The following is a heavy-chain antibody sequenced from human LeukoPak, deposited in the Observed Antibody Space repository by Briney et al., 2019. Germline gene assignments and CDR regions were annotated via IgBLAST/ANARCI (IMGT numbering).Heavy chain of an antibody. D-gene: IGHD2-2*01. CDR1: GGSISSGSYY. J-gene: IGHJ4*02. V-gene: IGHV4-61*02. CDR2: IYTSGST. Sequence: PSETLSLTCTVSGGSISSGSYYWSWIRQPAGKGLEWIGRIYTSGSTNYNPSLKSRVTISVDTSKNQFSLKLSSVTAADTAVYYCARFGCSSTSCLGFWGQGTLVTVSS. CDR3: ARFGCSSTSCLGF.